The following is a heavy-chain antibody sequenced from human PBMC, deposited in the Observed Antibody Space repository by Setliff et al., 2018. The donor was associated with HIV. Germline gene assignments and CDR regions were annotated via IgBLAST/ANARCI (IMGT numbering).Heavy chain of an antibody. CDR3: ARARYIVIRGDAGMDV. V-gene: IGHV4-34*01. CDR1: GGSFNGYV. J-gene: IGHJ6*02. Sequence: SETLSLTCAVYGGSFNGYVWTWIRKPPGKGLEWIGEINHSGSTYYNPSLKRRVTISVDTSKNHFSLKLSSATAADTAVYYCARARYIVIRGDAGMDVWGPGTTVTVSS. CDR2: INHSGST. D-gene: IGHD3-10*01.